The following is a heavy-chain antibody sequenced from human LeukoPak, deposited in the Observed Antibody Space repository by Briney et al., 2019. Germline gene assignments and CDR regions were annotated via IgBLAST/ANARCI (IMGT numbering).Heavy chain of an antibody. Sequence: SETLSLTCTVSGGSISSSSYYWGWIRQPPGKGLEWIGSIYYNGSTYYNPSLKSRVTISVDTSKNQFSLKLSSVTAADTAVYYCARRVSFRYYYGSGSYYDFDYWGQGTLVTVSS. V-gene: IGHV4-39*01. D-gene: IGHD3-10*01. CDR1: GGSISSSSYY. CDR2: IYYNGST. CDR3: ARRVSFRYYYGSGSYYDFDY. J-gene: IGHJ4*02.